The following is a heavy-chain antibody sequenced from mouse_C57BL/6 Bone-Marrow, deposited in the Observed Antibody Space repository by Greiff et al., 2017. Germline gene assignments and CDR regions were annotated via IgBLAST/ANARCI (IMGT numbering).Heavy chain of an antibody. J-gene: IGHJ2*01. CDR1: GYSFTGYF. V-gene: IGHV1-20*01. Sequence: EVQLQQSGPELVKPGDSVKISCKASGYSFTGYFMNWVMQSHGKSLEWIGRINPYNGDTFYNQKFKGKATLTVDKSSSTAHMELWSLTSEDSAVYYCASSYYGYEDFGYWGQGTTLTVSS. CDR3: ASSYYGYEDFGY. CDR2: INPYNGDT. D-gene: IGHD2-9*01.